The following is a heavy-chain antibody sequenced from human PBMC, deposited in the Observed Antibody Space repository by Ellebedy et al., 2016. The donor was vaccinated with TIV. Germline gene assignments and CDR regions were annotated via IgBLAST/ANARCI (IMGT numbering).Heavy chain of an antibody. V-gene: IGHV3-11*01. J-gene: IGHJ4*02. D-gene: IGHD5-12*01. Sequence: GGSLRLSXAASGFTFSDYYMNWIRQAPGKGLEWVSYISSTDSTIHYADSVKGRFTISRDNARNSLYLQMNSLRAEDTAVYYCASTYKFISGYYGWFFDYWGQGTLVTVSS. CDR2: ISSTDSTI. CDR3: ASTYKFISGYYGWFFDY. CDR1: GFTFSDYY.